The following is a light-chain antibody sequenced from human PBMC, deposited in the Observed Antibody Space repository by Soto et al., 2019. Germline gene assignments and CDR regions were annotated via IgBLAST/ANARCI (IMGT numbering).Light chain of an antibody. V-gene: IGKV1-5*03. Sequence: DIQMTQSPSTLSASVGDRVTITCRAGQSISGWLAWYQQKPGKAPNLLIYKASSLKSGVPSRFSGSGSGTEYTLTISILQPDDVATYYCQQYNSYPHTFGEGTQVEI. CDR3: QQYNSYPHT. CDR1: QSISGW. CDR2: KAS. J-gene: IGKJ4*01.